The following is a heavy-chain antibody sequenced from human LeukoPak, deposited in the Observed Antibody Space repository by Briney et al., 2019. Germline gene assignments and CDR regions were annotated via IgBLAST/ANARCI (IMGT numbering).Heavy chain of an antibody. CDR2: INHSGST. CDR1: GGSFSGYY. J-gene: IGHJ4*02. V-gene: IGHV4-34*01. D-gene: IGHD6-19*01. CDR3: ARVNFIAVASDY. Sequence: SETLSPTCAVYGGSFSGYYWSWIRQPPGKGLEWIGEINHSGSTNYNPSLKSRVTISVDTSKNQFSLKLSSVTAADTAVYYCARVNFIAVASDYWGQGTLVTVSS.